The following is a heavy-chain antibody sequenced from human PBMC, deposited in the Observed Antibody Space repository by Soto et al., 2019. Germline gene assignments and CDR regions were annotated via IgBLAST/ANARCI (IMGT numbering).Heavy chain of an antibody. J-gene: IGHJ4*02. CDR1: GGSMSSYY. CDR2: ISYRGST. V-gene: IGHV4-59*01. CDR3: ARADPDASVGY. D-gene: IGHD2-15*01. Sequence: PSETLSLTCTVSGGSMSSYYWTWLRQSPGRGLEGIGYISYRGSTYYNPSLKGLVTISADPSKHQFSLSMNSIIAADTAVYYCARADPDASVGYWGQGTLVTVSS.